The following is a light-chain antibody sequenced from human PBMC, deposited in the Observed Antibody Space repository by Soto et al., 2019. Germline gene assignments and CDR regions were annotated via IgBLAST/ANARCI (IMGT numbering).Light chain of an antibody. CDR1: QSVSSNN. CDR3: QQYGSLSWT. CDR2: GAS. V-gene: IGKV3-20*01. Sequence: EIVLTQSPGTLSLSPGERATLSCRASQSVSSNNLAWYQQRPGQAPRVVVYGASTRATGIPERFSGSGSGTDFTLTISRLEPEDFAVYYCQQYGSLSWTFGQGTRVEIK. J-gene: IGKJ1*01.